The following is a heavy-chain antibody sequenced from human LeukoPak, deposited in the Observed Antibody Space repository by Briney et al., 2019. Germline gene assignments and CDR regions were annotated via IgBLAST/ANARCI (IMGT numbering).Heavy chain of an antibody. CDR1: RFTFSDSS. CDR2: ISSTSAII. CDR3: ATKSLIGYTDQ. V-gene: IGHV3-48*04. Sequence: HPGGSLRLSCAASRFTFSDSSMNWVRQAPGKGLEWVSYISSTSAIIYYADSVKGRFTISRDNSKNTLYVQMNSLRVEDTAVYYCATKSLIGYTDQWGQGTLVTVSS. D-gene: IGHD6-13*01. J-gene: IGHJ1*01.